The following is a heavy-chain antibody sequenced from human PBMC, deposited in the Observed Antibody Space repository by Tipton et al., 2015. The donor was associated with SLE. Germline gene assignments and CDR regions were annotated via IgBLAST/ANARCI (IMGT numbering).Heavy chain of an antibody. D-gene: IGHD4-17*01. Sequence: TLSLTCTVSGGPLTGDYWSWIRQPPGKGLEWIGYVFYTGRTTYNPSLERRVTISIDTSRTQFSLNLTSVTAADTALYYCARQYSTVTGYENWGQGPLVPVSS. CDR2: VFYTGRT. CDR3: ARQYSTVTGYEN. CDR1: GGPLTGDY. J-gene: IGHJ4*02. V-gene: IGHV4-59*08.